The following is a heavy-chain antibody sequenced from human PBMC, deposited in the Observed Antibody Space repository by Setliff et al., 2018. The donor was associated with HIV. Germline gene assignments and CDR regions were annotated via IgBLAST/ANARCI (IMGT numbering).Heavy chain of an antibody. D-gene: IGHD3-22*01. CDR3: ARGEPPASRSGLLY. CDR2: VQYVGPA. Sequence: PSETLSLTCSVSGDDINRDFWTWMRQPPGKGLEWIGYVQYVGPANYNPYLQSRPTLPIATSKNQFSLKLITVTAADTAVYYCARGEPPASRSGLLYWGQGMLVTVSS. CDR1: GDDINRDF. V-gene: IGHV4-59*01. J-gene: IGHJ4*02.